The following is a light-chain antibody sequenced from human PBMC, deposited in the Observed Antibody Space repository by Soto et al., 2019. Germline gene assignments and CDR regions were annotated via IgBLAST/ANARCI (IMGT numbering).Light chain of an antibody. CDR3: QQRSNWPPWT. J-gene: IGKJ1*01. Sequence: EIVLTQSPATLSLSPGERATLSCRASQSVSSYLAWYQQKPGQAPRLLIYDASNRATGIPARFSGSGSGTDFTLTISCLVPEDFAVYYCQQRSNWPPWTFGQGTKVDIK. CDR2: DAS. CDR1: QSVSSY. V-gene: IGKV3-11*01.